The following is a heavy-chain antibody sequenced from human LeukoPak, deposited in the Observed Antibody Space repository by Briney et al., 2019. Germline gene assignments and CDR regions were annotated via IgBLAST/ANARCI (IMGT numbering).Heavy chain of an antibody. Sequence: SETLSLTCNVSGGSINGYYWTWIRQPPQKGLEWIGYMFYNGNTNYNPSLKSRVTISVDTSQNQISLRLASVTAADTGIYHCARLTREAGGDVWGQGTTVTVSS. CDR2: MFYNGNT. J-gene: IGHJ6*02. CDR3: ARLTREAGGDV. D-gene: IGHD4-23*01. V-gene: IGHV4-59*01. CDR1: GGSINGYY.